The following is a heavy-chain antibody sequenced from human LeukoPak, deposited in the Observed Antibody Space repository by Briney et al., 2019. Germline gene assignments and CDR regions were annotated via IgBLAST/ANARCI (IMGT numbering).Heavy chain of an antibody. D-gene: IGHD2-15*01. J-gene: IGHJ4*02. V-gene: IGHV4-39*01. CDR1: GGSIISSSYY. CDR3: ARVLRGGTYYFDY. Sequence: SETLSLTCTVSGGSIISSSYYWGWIRQPPGKGLEWIGNIFYSGTAYYNPSLMSRVTISVDTSKNQFSLKMRSVTAADTAVYYCARVLRGGTYYFDYWGQGNLVTVSS. CDR2: IFYSGTA.